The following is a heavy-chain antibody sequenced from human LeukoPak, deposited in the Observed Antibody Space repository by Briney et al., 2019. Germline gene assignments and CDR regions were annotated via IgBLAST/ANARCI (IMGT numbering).Heavy chain of an antibody. CDR1: GYSFTSYW. CDR2: IYPGDSDT. J-gene: IGHJ5*02. CDR3: ARHRRYYDSSGSNWFDP. Sequence: GESLKISCKGSGYSFTSYWIGWVRQMPGKGLEWMGIIYPGDSDTRYSPSFQGQVTISADKSISTAYLQWSSLKASDTAMYYCARHRRYYDSSGSNWFDPWGQGTLVTVSS. V-gene: IGHV5-51*01. D-gene: IGHD3-22*01.